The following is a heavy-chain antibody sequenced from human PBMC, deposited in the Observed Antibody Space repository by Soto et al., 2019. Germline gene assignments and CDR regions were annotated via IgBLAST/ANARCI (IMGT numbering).Heavy chain of an antibody. CDR3: ARDVLTAVAGSVNWFDP. D-gene: IGHD6-19*01. CDR1: GFSLRTYG. J-gene: IGHJ5*02. CDR2: IWYDGTKK. V-gene: IGHV3-33*01. Sequence: QVQLVESGGGVVQSGRSLTLSCAASGFSLRTYGMHWLRRAPGKGLEWAAVIWYDGTKKFYANSVKGRSTISKDNSNNILYLQMSGLRVEDTAVYYCARDVLTAVAGSVNWFDPWGQGTLVTVSS.